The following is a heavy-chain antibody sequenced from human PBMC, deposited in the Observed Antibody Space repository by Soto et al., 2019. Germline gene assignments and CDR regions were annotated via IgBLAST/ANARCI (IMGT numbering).Heavy chain of an antibody. Sequence: GGSLRLSCAASGFPFSSYAVHWVRKAPGKGLEYVSAISSNGGSTYYANSVKGRFTISRDNSKNTLYLQMGSLRAEDMAVYYCARARYCSSTSCHYYMDVWGKGTTVTVSS. CDR2: ISSNGGST. D-gene: IGHD2-2*01. V-gene: IGHV3-64*01. J-gene: IGHJ6*03. CDR3: ARARYCSSTSCHYYMDV. CDR1: GFPFSSYA.